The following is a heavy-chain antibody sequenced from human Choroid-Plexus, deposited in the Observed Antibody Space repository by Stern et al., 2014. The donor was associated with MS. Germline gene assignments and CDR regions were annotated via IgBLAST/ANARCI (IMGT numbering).Heavy chain of an antibody. D-gene: IGHD3-3*01. CDR1: GYIFTGYY. CDR2: INPKTGGP. CDR3: ARDQRGITIFGVVTDYYYLGMDV. Sequence: VQLVESGAEVKKPGASVKVSCKTSGYIFTGYYIQWVRQAPGQGLEWMAWINPKTGGPKYAQEFQGRVTMSRDTSISTAYVELSSLASDDTAVYYCARDQRGITIFGVVTDYYYLGMDVWGQGTTVTVSS. J-gene: IGHJ6*02. V-gene: IGHV1-2*02.